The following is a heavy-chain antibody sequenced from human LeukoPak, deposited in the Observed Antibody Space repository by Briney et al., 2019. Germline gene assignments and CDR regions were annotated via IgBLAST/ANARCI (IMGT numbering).Heavy chain of an antibody. CDR2: IYDSGST. CDR1: GGSISIYY. Sequence: PSETLSLTCTVSGGSISIYYWSWIRQPPGKGLEWIGYIYDSGSTNYNPSLKSRVAISVDTYKNQFSLKLTSVTAADTAVYYCARDRELGVWGQGTTVTVSS. D-gene: IGHD1-26*01. V-gene: IGHV4-59*01. J-gene: IGHJ6*02. CDR3: ARDRELGV.